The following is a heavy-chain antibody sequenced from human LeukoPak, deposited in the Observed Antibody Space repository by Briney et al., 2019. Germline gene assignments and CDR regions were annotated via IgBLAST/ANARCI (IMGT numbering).Heavy chain of an antibody. J-gene: IGHJ4*02. Sequence: PGGSLRLSCEPSGFTFSNYGIHWVRQAPGKGLEWVAVIWYDGSQKYYADSVKGRFTISRDNSKNTLFLQMNSLRVEDTAVYYCTKDLRSGSYYGFFDYWGQGTLVTVSS. CDR1: GFTFSNYG. CDR3: TKDLRSGSYYGFFDY. V-gene: IGHV3-33*06. D-gene: IGHD3-10*01. CDR2: IWYDGSQK.